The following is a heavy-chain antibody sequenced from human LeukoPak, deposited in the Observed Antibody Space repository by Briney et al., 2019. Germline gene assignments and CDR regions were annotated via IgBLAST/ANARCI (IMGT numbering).Heavy chain of an antibody. D-gene: IGHD6-13*01. CDR1: GFTFGDYA. CDR2: IRSKVFGGTT. V-gene: IGHV3-49*04. CDR3: TRDLVAAAASNSYYYGVDV. J-gene: IGHJ6*02. Sequence: GGSLRLSCAASGFTFGDYAMGWVRQAPGKGLEWVGFIRSKVFGGTTEYAASVKGRFTISRDDSKSIAYLQMNSLKTEDTAVYYCTRDLVAAAASNSYYYGVDVWGQGTTVTVSS.